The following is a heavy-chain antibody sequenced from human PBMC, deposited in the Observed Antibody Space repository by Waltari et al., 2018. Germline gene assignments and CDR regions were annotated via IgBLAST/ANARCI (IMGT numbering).Heavy chain of an antibody. CDR1: GGSISSGSYY. Sequence: QVQLQESGPGLVKPSQTLSLTCTVSGGSISSGSYYWSWIRQPDGKGLEWIGRIYTSGSTNYNPSLKSRVTISVDTSKNQFSLKLSSVTAADTAVYYCARDREGRADYYYYYMDVWGKGTTVTVSS. CDR2: IYTSGST. V-gene: IGHV4-61*02. CDR3: ARDREGRADYYYYYMDV. J-gene: IGHJ6*03. D-gene: IGHD2-15*01.